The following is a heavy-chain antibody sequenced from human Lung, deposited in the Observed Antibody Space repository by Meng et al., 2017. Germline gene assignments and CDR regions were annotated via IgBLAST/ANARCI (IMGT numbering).Heavy chain of an antibody. CDR1: GFTFSNAW. CDR3: TGHIDY. Sequence: VVLVGSGGGLVKPGGSLRLSCEGAGFTFSNAWMTWVRQVPGKRLEWVGRIKSKPDGETIDYAAPVKGRFTISRDDSKNTVYLQMNSLKTEDTALYYCTGHIDYWGQGTLVTVSS. V-gene: IGHV3-15*01. J-gene: IGHJ4*02. CDR2: IKSKPDGETI.